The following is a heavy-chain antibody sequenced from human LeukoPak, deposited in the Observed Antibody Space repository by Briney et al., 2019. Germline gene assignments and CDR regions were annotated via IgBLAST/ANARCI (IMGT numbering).Heavy chain of an antibody. CDR2: INSDGSST. V-gene: IGHV3-74*01. J-gene: IGHJ5*02. CDR1: GFTFSSYW. CDR3: ARGPMVYGSGSYYNPYNWFDP. Sequence: GGSLRLSCAASGFTFSSYWMHWVRQAPGKGLVWVSRINSDGSSTSYADSVKGRFTISRDNAKNTLYLQMNSLRAEDTAVYYCARGPMVYGSGSYYNPYNWFDPWGQGTLVTVSS. D-gene: IGHD3-10*01.